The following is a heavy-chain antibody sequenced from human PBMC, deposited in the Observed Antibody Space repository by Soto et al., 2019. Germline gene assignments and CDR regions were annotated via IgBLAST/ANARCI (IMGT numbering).Heavy chain of an antibody. CDR3: KGGSGWYPL. D-gene: IGHD6-19*01. CDR2: IYSSGSS. CDR1: GGSISSYY. Sequence: NPSETLSLTCTVSGGSISSYYWSWIRQPPGKGLEWIGYIYSSGSSNYNPSLKSRATISVDTSKNQLSLKLDSVTAADTAAYYCKGGSGWYPLWGQGTLVTVSS. J-gene: IGHJ4*02. V-gene: IGHV4-59*03.